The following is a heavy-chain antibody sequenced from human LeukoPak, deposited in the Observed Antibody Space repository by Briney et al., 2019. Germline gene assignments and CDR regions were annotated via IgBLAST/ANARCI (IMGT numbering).Heavy chain of an antibody. Sequence: PSETLSLTCTVSGGSISSYYWSWIRQPPGKGLEWIGYIYYSGSTNYNPSLKNRVTISVDTSKNQFSLKLSSVTAADTAVYYCAARIVGGRYFDYWGQGTLVTVSS. CDR3: AARIVGGRYFDY. CDR2: IYYSGST. J-gene: IGHJ4*02. CDR1: GGSISSYY. D-gene: IGHD1-26*01. V-gene: IGHV4-59*01.